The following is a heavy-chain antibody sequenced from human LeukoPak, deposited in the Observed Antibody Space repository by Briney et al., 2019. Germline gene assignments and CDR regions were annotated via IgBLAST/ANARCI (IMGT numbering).Heavy chain of an antibody. Sequence: SETLSLTCTGSGGSISSYYWSWIRPPPGKGLEWIGYIYYSGSTNYNPSLKSRVTISADTSKNQFSLKLTSVTAADTAVYYCARGGHYYDSLGAFDIWSQGTMVTVSS. D-gene: IGHD3-22*01. CDR2: IYYSGST. V-gene: IGHV4-59*01. CDR1: GGSISSYY. J-gene: IGHJ3*02. CDR3: ARGGHYYDSLGAFDI.